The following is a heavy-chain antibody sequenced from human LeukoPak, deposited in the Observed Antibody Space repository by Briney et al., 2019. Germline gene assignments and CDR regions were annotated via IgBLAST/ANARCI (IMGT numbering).Heavy chain of an antibody. CDR2: ISAYNGKT. D-gene: IGHD1-20*01. Sequence: ASVKVSCKASGYTFTNYAIIWVRQAPGQGLEWMAYISAYNGKTEYAQKIQGRVTLTTDTSTNTAYMELSSLRSDDTAVYYCAREFWCNDNNCYLSSFDIWGQGTMVTVSS. V-gene: IGHV1-18*01. CDR1: GYTFTNYA. J-gene: IGHJ3*02. CDR3: AREFWCNDNNCYLSSFDI.